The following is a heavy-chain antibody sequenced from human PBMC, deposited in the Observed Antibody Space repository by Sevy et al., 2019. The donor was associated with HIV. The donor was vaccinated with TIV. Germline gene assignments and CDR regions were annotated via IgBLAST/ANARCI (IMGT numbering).Heavy chain of an antibody. CDR3: ARSIYKSHSKDAFDV. V-gene: IGHV4-30-2*06. CDR1: GDSISSGEYS. J-gene: IGHJ3*01. Sequence: SETLSLTCDVSGDSISSGEYSWSWIRQSPGKGLQWIAYLYHTGSTFYNPSLRSRVSISIDEAKIQLALRLTSVTAADPAVSSCARSIYKSHSKDAFDVWGQGTMVTVSS. CDR2: LYHTGST. D-gene: IGHD1-20*01.